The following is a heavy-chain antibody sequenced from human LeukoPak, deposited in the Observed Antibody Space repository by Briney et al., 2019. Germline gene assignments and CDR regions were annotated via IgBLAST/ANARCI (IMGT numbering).Heavy chain of an antibody. CDR3: ARVALLGYSYGFCFDY. J-gene: IGHJ4*02. Sequence: SETLSLTCTVSGGSISSSSYYWGWIRQPPGKGLEWIGSIYYSGSTYYNPSLKSRVTISVDTSKNQFSLKLSSVTAADTAVYYCARVALLGYSYGFCFDYWGQGTLVTVSS. D-gene: IGHD5-18*01. V-gene: IGHV4-39*07. CDR2: IYYSGST. CDR1: GGSISSSSYY.